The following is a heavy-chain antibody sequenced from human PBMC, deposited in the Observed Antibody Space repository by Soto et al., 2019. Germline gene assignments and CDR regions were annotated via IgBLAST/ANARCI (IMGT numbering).Heavy chain of an antibody. CDR2: IYYSGST. V-gene: IGHV4-39*01. Sequence: QLQLQESGPGLVKPSETLSLTCTVSGGSISSSSYYWGWIRQPPGKGLEWIGSIYYSGSTYYNPSLKSRVTISVDKSKTQFSLKLSSVTAADTAVYYCARQGSRDYDDSSGYYQYFAYGGQGTLVTVSS. J-gene: IGHJ4*02. CDR3: ARQGSRDYDDSSGYYQYFAY. D-gene: IGHD3-22*01. CDR1: GGSISSSSYY.